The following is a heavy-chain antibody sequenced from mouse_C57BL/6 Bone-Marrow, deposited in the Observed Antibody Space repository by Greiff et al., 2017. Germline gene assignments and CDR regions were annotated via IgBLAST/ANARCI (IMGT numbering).Heavy chain of an antibody. CDR2: INPNSGGT. D-gene: IGHD2-12*01. Sequence: QVQLQQPGPELVKPGASVKLSCKASGYTFTNYCMHWVKQSPGQGLEWIGMINPNSGGTSYNQKFKGKATLTVNKSSSTAYMELCSLTSEDSAVYYCARYCYPLYYCAMDYWGQGTSVTVSS. CDR3: ARYCYPLYYCAMDY. V-gene: IGHV1-64*01. CDR1: GYTFTNYC. J-gene: IGHJ4*01.